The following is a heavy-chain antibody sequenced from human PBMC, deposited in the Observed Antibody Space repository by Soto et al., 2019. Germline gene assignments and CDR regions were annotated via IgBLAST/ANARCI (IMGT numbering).Heavy chain of an antibody. D-gene: IGHD3-22*01. CDR2: IYYTGST. Sequence: QVQLQESGPGLVKPSETLSLTCTVSGASVSSGLYYWSWIRQPPGKGLECMGYIYYTGSTKYNPSLKSRVTISIDTSKNLLSLRLSSVTGADTAIYYCARRSSGYYGFDYWGQGTLVTVSS. J-gene: IGHJ4*02. CDR3: ARRSSGYYGFDY. CDR1: GASVSSGLYY. V-gene: IGHV4-61*01.